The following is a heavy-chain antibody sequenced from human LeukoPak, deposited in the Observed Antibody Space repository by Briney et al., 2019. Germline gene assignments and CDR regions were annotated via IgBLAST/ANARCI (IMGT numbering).Heavy chain of an antibody. CDR2: IYTSGST. CDR3: ASRGGSGNYYIDY. J-gene: IGHJ4*02. CDR1: GGSISSSSYY. D-gene: IGHD3-10*01. Sequence: SETLSLTCTVSGGSISSSSYYWSWIRQPAGKGLEWIGRIYTSGSTNYNPSLKSRVTISVDTSKNQFSLKLSSVTAADTAVYYCASRGGSGNYYIDYWGQGTLVTVSS. V-gene: IGHV4-61*02.